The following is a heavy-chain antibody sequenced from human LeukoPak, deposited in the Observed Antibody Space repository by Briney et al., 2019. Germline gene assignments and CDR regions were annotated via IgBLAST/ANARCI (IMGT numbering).Heavy chain of an antibody. V-gene: IGHV4-34*01. CDR3: ARGKSSIAALDDGLDY. CDR2: INHSGST. J-gene: IGHJ4*02. Sequence: SETLSLTCAVYGGSFSGYYWSWIRQPPGKGLEWIGEINHSGSTNYNPSLKSRVTISVDTAKNQFSLKLSSVTAADTAVYYCARGKSSIAALDDGLDYWGQGTLVTVSS. D-gene: IGHD6-6*01. CDR1: GGSFSGYY.